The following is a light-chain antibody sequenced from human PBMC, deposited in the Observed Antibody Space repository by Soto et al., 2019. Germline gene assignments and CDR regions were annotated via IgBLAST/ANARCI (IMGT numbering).Light chain of an antibody. V-gene: IGKV3-15*01. CDR1: QSISDT. CDR3: QQYDNWPWT. J-gene: IGKJ1*01. CDR2: GAS. Sequence: EIVMTQSPATLSVSPGGRATLSCRASQSISDTLAWYQQKPGQAPRLLIHGASTRATGFPARFSGSGSGTDFTLTISSLQSEDSAVYYCQQYDNWPWTFGQGTKVDI.